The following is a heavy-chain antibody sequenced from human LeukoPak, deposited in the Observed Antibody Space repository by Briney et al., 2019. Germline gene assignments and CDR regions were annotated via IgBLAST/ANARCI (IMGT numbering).Heavy chain of an antibody. CDR3: ARSSGQYSGSYRFDY. CDR1: GGSISSYY. J-gene: IGHJ4*02. D-gene: IGHD1-26*01. V-gene: IGHV4-4*07. Sequence: SETLSLTCTVSGGSISSYYWSWIRQPAGKGLERIGRIYTSGSTNHNPSLKSRVTMSVDTSKNQFSLKLSSVTAADTAVYYCARSSGQYSGSYRFDYWGQGTLVTVSS. CDR2: IYTSGST.